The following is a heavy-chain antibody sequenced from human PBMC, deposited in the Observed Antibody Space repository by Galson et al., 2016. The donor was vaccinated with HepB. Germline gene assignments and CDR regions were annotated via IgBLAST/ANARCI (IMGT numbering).Heavy chain of an antibody. CDR2: IWSGAIKK. V-gene: IGHV3-33*01. D-gene: IGHD6-19*01. CDR1: GFSFSTYA. J-gene: IGHJ4*02. Sequence: CAGSGFSFSTYAVHWVRQTPGKGLEWVAVIWSGAIKKYYADSVEGRFTISRDDSENTVYLQINTLRVEDTAMYYCASSIAVAGIIDYWGQGTLVTVSS. CDR3: ASSIAVAGIIDY.